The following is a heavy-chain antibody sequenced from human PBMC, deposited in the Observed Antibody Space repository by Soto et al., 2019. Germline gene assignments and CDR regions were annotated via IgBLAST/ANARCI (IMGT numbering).Heavy chain of an antibody. CDR2: IYWDDDK. Sequence: QITLKESGPTLVKPTQTLTLTCTFSGFSLSTSGVGVGWIRQPPGKALEWLALIYWDDDKRSSPSLKSRLTITKHTSKTQVVLTMTNMDPVDTATYYCAPRRRGSYFDYWGQGTLVTVSS. D-gene: IGHD3-16*01. CDR3: APRRRGSYFDY. V-gene: IGHV2-5*02. CDR1: GFSLSTSGVG. J-gene: IGHJ4*02.